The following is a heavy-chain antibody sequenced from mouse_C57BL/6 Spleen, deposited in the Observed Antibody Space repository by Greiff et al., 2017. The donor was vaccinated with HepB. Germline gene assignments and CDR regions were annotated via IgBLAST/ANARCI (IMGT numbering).Heavy chain of an antibody. Sequence: QVQLKQPGAELVMPGASVKLSCKASGYTFTSYWMHWVKQRPGQGLEWIGEIDPSDSYTNYNQKFKGKSTLTVDKSSSTAYMQLSSLTSEDSAVYYCARGATVVAGYFDYWGQGTTLTVSS. D-gene: IGHD1-1*01. CDR1: GYTFTSYW. CDR2: IDPSDSYT. V-gene: IGHV1-69*01. CDR3: ARGATVVAGYFDY. J-gene: IGHJ2*01.